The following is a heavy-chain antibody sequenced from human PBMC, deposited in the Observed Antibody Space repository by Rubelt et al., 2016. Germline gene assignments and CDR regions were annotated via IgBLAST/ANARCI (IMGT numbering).Heavy chain of an antibody. CDR3: AKDHGHSFDY. CDR1: GFTFSNYA. J-gene: IGHJ4*02. Sequence: GGSLRLSCAASGFTFSNYAMTWVRQAPGKGLEWVSAIDSGAVNTYYADSVKGRFTISRDNSKNTLYLQMNSLRPEDTAVYYCAKDHGHSFDYWGQGTLVTVSS. D-gene: IGHD5-24*01. CDR2: IDSGAVNT. V-gene: IGHV3-23*01.